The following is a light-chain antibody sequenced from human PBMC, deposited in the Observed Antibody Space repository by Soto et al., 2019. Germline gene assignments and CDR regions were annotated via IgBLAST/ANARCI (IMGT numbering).Light chain of an antibody. Sequence: DMQMTQSPSSLSASVGDRVTITCRASQGLGNYLAWYQQNPGKAPKLLIYYASTLQSGVPPRFSGSGSGTDFTLTISGLQPEDIATYYCLTYNGPPLSLGGGTKVEI. CDR3: LTYNGPPLS. J-gene: IGKJ4*01. V-gene: IGKV1-27*01. CDR1: QGLGNY. CDR2: YAS.